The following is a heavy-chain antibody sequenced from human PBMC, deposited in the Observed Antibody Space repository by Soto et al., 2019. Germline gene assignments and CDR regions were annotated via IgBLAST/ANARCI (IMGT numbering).Heavy chain of an antibody. Sequence: SETLCITCAFYGGSFSVYYWSWIRQPPGKGLDLIGEINHSGSTNYNPSLKSRVTISVDTSKNQFSLKLSSVTAADTAVYYCARGGLLRYFDWSPRGVFDPWGQGTLVTVSS. CDR1: GGSFSVYY. J-gene: IGHJ5*02. CDR2: INHSGST. V-gene: IGHV4-34*01. D-gene: IGHD3-9*01. CDR3: ARGGLLRYFDWSPRGVFDP.